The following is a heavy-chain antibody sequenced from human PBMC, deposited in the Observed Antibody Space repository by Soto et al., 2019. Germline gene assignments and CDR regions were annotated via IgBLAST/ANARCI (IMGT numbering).Heavy chain of an antibody. Sequence: EVQLVESGGGLVQPGGSLKLSCAASGFTFSGSAMHWVRQASGKGLEWVGRIRSKANSYATAYAASVKGSFTISRDDSKNTVYLHMHSLKTEDTAVYYCTRHWYYDFWSCSVPSYAFDIWGQGTMVTVSS. V-gene: IGHV3-73*01. J-gene: IGHJ3*02. D-gene: IGHD3-3*01. CDR3: TRHWYYDFWSCSVPSYAFDI. CDR1: GFTFSGSA. CDR2: IRSKANSYAT.